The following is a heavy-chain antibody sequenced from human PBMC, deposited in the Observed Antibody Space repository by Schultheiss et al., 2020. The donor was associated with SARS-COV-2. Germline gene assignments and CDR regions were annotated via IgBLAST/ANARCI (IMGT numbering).Heavy chain of an antibody. CDR2: IYYSGST. J-gene: IGHJ4*02. CDR3: ARHKGLGSGYDPLDY. Sequence: SETLSLTCTVSGGSISGYYWSWIRQPPGKGLEWIGYIYYSGSTNYNPSLTGRVTISVDTSKNQFSLKVRSVTAADTAVYYCARHKGLGSGYDPLDYWGQGTLVTVSS. CDR1: GGSISGYY. D-gene: IGHD5-12*01. V-gene: IGHV4-59*08.